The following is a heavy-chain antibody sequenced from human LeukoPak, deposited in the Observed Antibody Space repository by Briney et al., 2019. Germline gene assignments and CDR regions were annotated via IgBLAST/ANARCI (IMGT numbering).Heavy chain of an antibody. J-gene: IGHJ4*02. CDR3: AKDRRVGATWFFLFDY. D-gene: IGHD1-26*01. CDR1: GFTVSSNY. V-gene: IGHV3-53*01. Sequence: PGGSLRLSCAASGFTVSSNYMSWVRQAPGKGLEWVSVIYSGGSTYYADSVKGRFTISRDNSKNTLYLQMNSLRAEDTAVYYCAKDRRVGATWFFLFDYWGQGTLVTVSS. CDR2: IYSGGST.